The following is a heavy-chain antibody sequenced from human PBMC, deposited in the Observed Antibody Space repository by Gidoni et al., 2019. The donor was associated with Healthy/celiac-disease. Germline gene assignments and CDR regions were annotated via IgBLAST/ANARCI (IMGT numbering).Heavy chain of an antibody. D-gene: IGHD3-22*01. CDR2: ISGSGGST. Sequence: EVQLLESGGGLVQPGGSLRLSCAASGFTFSSYAISWVRRAPGKGLEWVSAISGSGGSTYYADSVKGRFTISRDNSKNTLYLQMNSLRAEDTAVYYCAKDCPSEGYYYDSSGYPAHYFDYWGQGTLVTVSS. CDR1: GFTFSSYA. CDR3: AKDCPSEGYYYDSSGYPAHYFDY. J-gene: IGHJ4*02. V-gene: IGHV3-23*01.